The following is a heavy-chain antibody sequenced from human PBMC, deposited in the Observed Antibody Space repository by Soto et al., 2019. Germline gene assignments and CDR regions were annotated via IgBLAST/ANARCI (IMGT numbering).Heavy chain of an antibody. CDR2: IYYSGST. V-gene: IGHV4-30-4*01. J-gene: IGHJ4*02. CDR1: GGSISSGDYY. D-gene: IGHD3-9*01. CDR3: ARGPEDIKRFDWLLSPFDY. Sequence: QVQLQESGPGLVKPSQTLSLTCTVSGGSISSGDYYWSWIRQPPGKGLECNGYIYYSGSTYYNPSLQSRVTISVDTSKNQFSLKLSSVTAADTAVYYCARGPEDIKRFDWLLSPFDYWGQGTLVTVSS.